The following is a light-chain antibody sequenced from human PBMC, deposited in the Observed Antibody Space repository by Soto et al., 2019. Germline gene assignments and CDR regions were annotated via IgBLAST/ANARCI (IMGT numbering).Light chain of an antibody. Sequence: EIVLTQSPGTLSLSPGERATLSCRASQTVSSSYLAWYQQKPGQAPRLLIYGASSRATGIPDRFSGSGSGTDATLTINRLEPEDFAVYYCQQYGSSGTFGQGTKVDIK. CDR3: QQYGSSGT. V-gene: IGKV3-20*01. CDR1: QTVSSSY. CDR2: GAS. J-gene: IGKJ1*01.